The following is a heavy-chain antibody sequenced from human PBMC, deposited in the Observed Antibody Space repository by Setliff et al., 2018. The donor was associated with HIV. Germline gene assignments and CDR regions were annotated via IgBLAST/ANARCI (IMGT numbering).Heavy chain of an antibody. J-gene: IGHJ6*03. Sequence: ASVNVSCKASDYTFINYGIGWVRQAPGQGFEWMGWISSRNGDTKYAQKFQGRFTISRDNAKNSLYLQMNSLRVEDTALYYCAREFEGRGSESYLGYYYYYMDVWGKGTTVTVSS. CDR3: AREFEGRGSESYLGYYYYYMDV. CDR1: DYTFINYG. CDR2: ISSRNGDT. D-gene: IGHD3-10*01. V-gene: IGHV1-18*04.